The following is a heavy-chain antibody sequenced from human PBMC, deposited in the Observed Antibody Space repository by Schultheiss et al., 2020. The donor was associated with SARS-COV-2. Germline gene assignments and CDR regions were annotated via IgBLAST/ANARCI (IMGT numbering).Heavy chain of an antibody. CDR3: ARVRTVVPAAPARPYYYGMDV. Sequence: SETLSLTCAVSGYSISSGYYWGWIRQPPGKGLEWIGSIYHSGSTYYNPSLKSRVTISVDTSKNQFSLKLSSVTAADTAVYYCARVRTVVPAAPARPYYYGMDVWGQGTTVTVSS. J-gene: IGHJ6*02. V-gene: IGHV4-38-2*01. CDR1: GYSISSGYY. D-gene: IGHD2-2*01. CDR2: IYHSGST.